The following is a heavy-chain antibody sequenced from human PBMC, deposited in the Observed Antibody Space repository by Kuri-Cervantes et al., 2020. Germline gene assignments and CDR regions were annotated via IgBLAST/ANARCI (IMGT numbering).Heavy chain of an antibody. CDR1: GFSLTTSGMR. D-gene: IGHD3-10*01. V-gene: IGHV2-70*04. J-gene: IGHJ4*02. Sequence: SGPTLVKPTQTLTLTCTFSGFSLTTSGMRVSWVRQPPGKALEWLARIDWNGDKFYSTSLRSRLTISKDTSKNQVVLTMTDMDPADTATYYCTRTSRGSGKYYPPFADWGQGTLVTVSS. CDR3: TRTSRGSGKYYPPFAD. CDR2: IDWNGDK.